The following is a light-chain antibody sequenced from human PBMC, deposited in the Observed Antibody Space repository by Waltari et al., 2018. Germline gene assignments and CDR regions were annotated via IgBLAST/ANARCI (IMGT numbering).Light chain of an antibody. CDR1: QSVRRS. J-gene: IGKJ1*01. CDR3: QEYVNLPAT. V-gene: IGKV3-20*01. Sequence: EIVLTQSPGTLSLSPGDRATLSCRASQSVRRSLTWYQQKPGQAPRLLIYDTSTRATCIPDRFSGSGSGTDFSLTISRLEPEDFAVYYCQEYVNLPATFGQGTKVEIK. CDR2: DTS.